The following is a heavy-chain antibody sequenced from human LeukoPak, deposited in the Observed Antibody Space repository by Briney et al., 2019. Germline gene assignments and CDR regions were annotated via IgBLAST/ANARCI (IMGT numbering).Heavy chain of an antibody. CDR3: ARVCRIAAAGTPILIYMDV. D-gene: IGHD6-13*01. CDR2: MSHSGST. Sequence: PSETLSLTCIVSGYSISSGYYWGWIRQPPGKGLEWIGSMSHSGSTFNNPSLKSRVTISVDTSKNQFSLKLSSVTAADTAVYYCARVCRIAAAGTPILIYMDVWGKGTTVTVSS. J-gene: IGHJ6*03. CDR1: GYSISSGYY. V-gene: IGHV4-38-2*02.